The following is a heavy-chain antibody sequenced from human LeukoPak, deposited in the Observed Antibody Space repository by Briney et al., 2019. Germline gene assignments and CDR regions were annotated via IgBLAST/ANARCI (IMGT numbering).Heavy chain of an antibody. CDR1: GFTFSSFV. D-gene: IGHD5-24*01. CDR2: ISGSGGST. CDR3: AKGGGDGYNWGYYFDY. V-gene: IGHV3-23*01. J-gene: IGHJ4*02. Sequence: GGSLRLSCAASGFTFSSFVMSWVRQAPGKGLEWVSGISGSGGSTYYADSVKGRFTISRDNSKNTLYLQMNSLRAEDTAVYYCAKGGGDGYNWGYYFDYWGQGTLVTVSS.